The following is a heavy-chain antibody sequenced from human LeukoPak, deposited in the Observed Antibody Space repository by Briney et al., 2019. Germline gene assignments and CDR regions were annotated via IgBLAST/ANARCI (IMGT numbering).Heavy chain of an antibody. CDR1: GFTFSSYG. D-gene: IGHD3-10*01. J-gene: IGHJ4*02. V-gene: IGHV3-30*02. CDR2: IRYDGSNK. Sequence: GGSLRLSCAASGFTFSSYGMHWVRQAPGKGLEWVSFIRYDGSNKYYADSVKGRFTISRDNSKNTLYLQMNSLRAEDTAVYYCAKYYYGSGSYLDYWGQGTLVTVSS. CDR3: AKYYYGSGSYLDY.